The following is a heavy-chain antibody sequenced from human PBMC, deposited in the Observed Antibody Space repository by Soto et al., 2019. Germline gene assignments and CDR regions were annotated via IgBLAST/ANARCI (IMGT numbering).Heavy chain of an antibody. Sequence: PSETLSLTCTVSGCSISNSYWSWIRQSPEKGLEWIGYIYSSGSTNYNPSLNSRVTISVDTSKNQFSLKLSSVTAADTAVYYCARHSSALYYFDYWGQGTLVTVSS. CDR1: GCSISNSY. CDR2: IYSSGST. J-gene: IGHJ4*02. V-gene: IGHV4-59*12. CDR3: ARHSSALYYFDY. D-gene: IGHD6-19*01.